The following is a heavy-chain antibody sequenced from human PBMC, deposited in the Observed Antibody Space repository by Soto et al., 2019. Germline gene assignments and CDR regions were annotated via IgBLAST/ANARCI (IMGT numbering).Heavy chain of an antibody. Sequence: SETLSLTCTVSGDSITSYCWSWIRQPPGKGLEWIGYIYYTGNTNYNPSLGSRVTISVDTSKNQFSLKLRSVTAADTAIYYCARDRGITGTFRVWGQGTMVTV. CDR1: GDSITSYC. CDR3: ARDRGITGTFRV. J-gene: IGHJ3*01. D-gene: IGHD1-7*01. V-gene: IGHV4-59*12. CDR2: IYYTGNT.